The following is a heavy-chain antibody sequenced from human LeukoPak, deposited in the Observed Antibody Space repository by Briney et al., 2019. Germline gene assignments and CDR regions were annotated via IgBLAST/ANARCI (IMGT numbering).Heavy chain of an antibody. CDR1: GVSISSGSYY. V-gene: IGHV4-61*02. CDR3: ASRQYCSGGSRYGLGDAFDI. Sequence: PSETLSLTCTVSGVSISSGSYYWSWIRQPAGKGLEWIGRIYTSGSTNYNPSLKSRVTISVDTSKNQFSLKLSSVTAADTAVYYCASRQYCSGGSRYGLGDAFDIWGQGTMVTVSS. J-gene: IGHJ3*02. D-gene: IGHD2-15*01. CDR2: IYTSGST.